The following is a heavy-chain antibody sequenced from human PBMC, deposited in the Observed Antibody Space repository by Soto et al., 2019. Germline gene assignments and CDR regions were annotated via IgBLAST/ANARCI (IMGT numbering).Heavy chain of an antibody. J-gene: IGHJ6*02. CDR2: IIPIFGTA. CDR1: GGTFSSYA. D-gene: IGHD6-13*01. Sequence: ASVKVSCKASGGTFSSYAISWVRQAPGQGLEWMGGIIPIFGTANYAQKFQGRVTITADESTSTAYMELSSLRSEDTAVYYCARDLLQQLVLGYYYYGMDVWGQGTTVTVSS. V-gene: IGHV1-69*13. CDR3: ARDLLQQLVLGYYYYGMDV.